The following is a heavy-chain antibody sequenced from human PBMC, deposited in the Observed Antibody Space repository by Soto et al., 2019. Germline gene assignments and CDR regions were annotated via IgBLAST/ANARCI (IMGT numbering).Heavy chain of an antibody. V-gene: IGHV5-51*01. CDR2: IYPGDSDT. J-gene: IGHJ4*02. CDR1: GYSFSNYW. Sequence: GESLKISCKGSGYSFSNYWIGWVRQMPGKGLEWMGIIYPGDSDTRYSPSFQGQVTISADKSISTAYLQWSSLKASDTAMYYCARPTEGYCTVGRCYQNYFDYRGQGTPVSVSS. D-gene: IGHD2-15*01. CDR3: ARPTEGYCTVGRCYQNYFDY.